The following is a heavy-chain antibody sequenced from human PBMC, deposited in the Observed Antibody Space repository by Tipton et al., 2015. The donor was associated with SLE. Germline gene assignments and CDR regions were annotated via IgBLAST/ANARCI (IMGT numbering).Heavy chain of an antibody. Sequence: TLSLTCTVSGGSISSHYWSWIRQPPGKGLEWIGEINHSGSTNYNPSLKSRVTISVDTSKNQFSLKLSSVTAADTAVYYCARQGVAVAGDYWGQGALVTVSS. CDR3: ARQGVAVAGDY. CDR1: GGSISSHY. D-gene: IGHD6-19*01. CDR2: INHSGST. V-gene: IGHV4-34*01. J-gene: IGHJ4*02.